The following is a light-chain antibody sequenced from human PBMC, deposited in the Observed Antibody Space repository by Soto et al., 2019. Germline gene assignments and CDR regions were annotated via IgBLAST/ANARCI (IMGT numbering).Light chain of an antibody. CDR3: SSYVGATTYV. CDR1: SSDVGSYTY. Sequence: QSVLTQPASVSGSPRQSITISCTGASSDVGSYTYVSWYQQHPGKAPKLMIYEVNNRPSGVSNRFSGSKSGNTASLTISGLQAEDEADYYCSSYVGATTYVFGTGTKVTVL. CDR2: EVN. J-gene: IGLJ1*01. V-gene: IGLV2-14*01.